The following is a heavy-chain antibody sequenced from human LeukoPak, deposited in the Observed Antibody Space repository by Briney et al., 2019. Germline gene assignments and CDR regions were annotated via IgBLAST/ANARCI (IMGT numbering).Heavy chain of an antibody. CDR1: GFTFRNYA. D-gene: IGHD2-2*01. J-gene: IGHJ4*02. CDR2: ISDTGSAT. V-gene: IGHV3-23*01. Sequence: PGGSLRLSCAASGFTFRNYAMTWVRQAPGKGLEWVSSISDTGSATYYADSVKGRFTISRDNPKNSLYLQMNSLRADDTAVYYCAKAGSTAWTAIDYWGQGTLVTVSS. CDR3: AKAGSTAWTAIDY.